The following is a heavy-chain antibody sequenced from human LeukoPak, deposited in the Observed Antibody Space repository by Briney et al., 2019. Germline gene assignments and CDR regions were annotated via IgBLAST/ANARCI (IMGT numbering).Heavy chain of an antibody. CDR1: GFTVTDNY. Sequence: PGGSLRLSCAASGFTVTDNYMNWVRQSSGKGLEWVSVIYSGGSTYYADSVKGRFTISRDNSKNTLYLQMNSLRAEDTAVYYCAREGGYDSSGYYYEYAFDIWGQGTMVTVSS. CDR2: IYSGGST. J-gene: IGHJ3*02. V-gene: IGHV3-66*01. CDR3: AREGGYDSSGYYYEYAFDI. D-gene: IGHD3-22*01.